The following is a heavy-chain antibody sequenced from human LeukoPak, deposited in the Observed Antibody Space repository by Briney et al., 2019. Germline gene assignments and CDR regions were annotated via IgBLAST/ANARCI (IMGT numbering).Heavy chain of an antibody. D-gene: IGHD3-3*01. V-gene: IGHV7-4-1*02. CDR1: GYTFTSYD. CDR3: ARDQRILGYDFWSGYLSQVAFDI. CDR2: INTNTGNP. J-gene: IGHJ3*02. Sequence: ASVKVSCKASGYTFTSYDINWVRQATGQGLEWMGWINTNTGNPTYAQGFTGRFVFSLDTSVSTAYLQISSLKAEDTAVYYCARDQRILGYDFWSGYLSQVAFDIWGQGTMVTVSS.